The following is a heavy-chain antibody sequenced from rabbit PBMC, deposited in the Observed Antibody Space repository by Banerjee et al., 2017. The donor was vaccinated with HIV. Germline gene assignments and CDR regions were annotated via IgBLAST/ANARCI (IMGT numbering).Heavy chain of an antibody. D-gene: IGHD7-1*01. J-gene: IGHJ2*01. CDR2: INTGDDDT. V-gene: IGHV1S40*01. Sequence: QSLEESGGDLVKPGASLTLTCTASGFSFSSTYYMCWVRQAPGKGLEWIASINTGDDDTYYANWAKGRFAISKASSTTVTLQMTSLTAADTATYFCARWSVASGDSYAFDPWGPGTLVTVS. CDR1: GFSFSSTYY. CDR3: ARWSVASGDSYAFDP.